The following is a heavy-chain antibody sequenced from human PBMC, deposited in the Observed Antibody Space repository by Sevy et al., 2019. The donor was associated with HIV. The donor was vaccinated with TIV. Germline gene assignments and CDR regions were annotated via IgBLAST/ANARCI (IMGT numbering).Heavy chain of an antibody. CDR3: VRGKLGATIEDKSFDY. CDR2: INHSGST. V-gene: IGHV4-34*01. CDR1: GGTFSGHY. J-gene: IGHJ4*02. D-gene: IGHD1-26*01. Sequence: SETLSLTCAVYGGTFSGHYWCWIRQPPGMGLEWIGQINHSGSTNYNPSLKSRVTISADTSKNQFSLKLSSVTGADTAVYYCVRGKLGATIEDKSFDYWGQRTLVTVSS.